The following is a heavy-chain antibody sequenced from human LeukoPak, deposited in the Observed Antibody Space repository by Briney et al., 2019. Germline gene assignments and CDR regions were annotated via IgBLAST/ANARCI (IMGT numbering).Heavy chain of an antibody. CDR3: ARDPMYYFDY. V-gene: IGHV3-48*01. CDR1: GFTFSSYS. J-gene: IGHJ4*02. Sequence: GGSLRLSCAASGFTFSSYSMNWVRQAPGKGLEWVSYISSSSSTIYYADSVKGRFTISRDNAKNSLYLQMNSLRAEDTAVYYCARDPMYYFDYWGQGTLVTVSS. CDR2: ISSSSSTI.